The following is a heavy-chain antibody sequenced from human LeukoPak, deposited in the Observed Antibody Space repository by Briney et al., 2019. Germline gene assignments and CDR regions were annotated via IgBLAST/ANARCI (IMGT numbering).Heavy chain of an antibody. V-gene: IGHV1-8*01. CDR1: GHTFTSYD. Sequence: ASVKVSCKASGHTFTSYDINWVRQATGLGPEWMGWTNPNSGNTGYAQKFQGRVTMTRNTSISTAYMELSSLRSEDTAVYYCARETSSSPALYYGSGSYSYWGQGTLVTVSS. D-gene: IGHD3-10*01. J-gene: IGHJ4*02. CDR3: ARETSSSPALYYGSGSYSY. CDR2: TNPNSGNT.